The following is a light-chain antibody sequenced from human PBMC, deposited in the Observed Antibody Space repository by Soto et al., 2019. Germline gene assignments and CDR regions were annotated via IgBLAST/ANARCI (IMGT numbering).Light chain of an antibody. J-gene: IGKJ4*01. CDR2: GAS. Sequence: EVVMTQSPATLSVSAGETVTLSCRASQSVSTKLAWYQQKPGLAPRLLIFGASTRATGVPARFSGSGSGTEFTLTISSLQSEDSALYYCQQYNNWPPLTFGGGTKVEIK. CDR3: QQYNNWPPLT. V-gene: IGKV3-15*01. CDR1: QSVSTK.